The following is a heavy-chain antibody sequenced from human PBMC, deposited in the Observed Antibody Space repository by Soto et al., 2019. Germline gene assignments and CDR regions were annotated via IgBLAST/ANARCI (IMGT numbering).Heavy chain of an antibody. CDR2: IYWDDDK. J-gene: IGHJ4*02. Sequence: QITLKESGPTLVKPTQTLTLTCTFSGFSLTTSGVGVGWLRQPPGQALEWLALIYWDDDKRYSPSLKSRLTIIKDTSKNQVVLTMTNMDPVDTATYYCAHSLYGSGNFDYWGQGTLVTVSS. CDR3: AHSLYGSGNFDY. CDR1: GFSLTTSGVG. V-gene: IGHV2-5*02. D-gene: IGHD3-10*01.